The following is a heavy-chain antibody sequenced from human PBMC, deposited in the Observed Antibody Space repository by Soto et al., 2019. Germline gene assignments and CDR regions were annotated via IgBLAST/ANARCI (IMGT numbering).Heavy chain of an antibody. J-gene: IGHJ6*03. CDR2: ISAYNGNT. CDR1: GYTFTSYG. Sequence: ASVKVSCKASGYTFTSYGISWVRQAPGQGLEWMGWISAYNGNTNYAQKLQGRVTMTTDTSTSTAYMELRSLRSDDTAVYYCARDLYSSSPYYYYYYMDVWGKGTTVTVSS. CDR3: ARDLYSSSPYYYYYYMDV. D-gene: IGHD6-6*01. V-gene: IGHV1-18*01.